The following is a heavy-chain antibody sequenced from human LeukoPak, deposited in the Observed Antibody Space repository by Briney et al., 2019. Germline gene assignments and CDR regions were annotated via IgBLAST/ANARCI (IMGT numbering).Heavy chain of an antibody. CDR3: AKDMGYYTARNYYGMDV. CDR1: GFTFDDYA. V-gene: IGHV3-43*02. CDR2: ISGDGGST. J-gene: IGHJ6*02. Sequence: GESLRLSCAASGFTFDDYAMHWVRQAPGKGLEWVSLISGDGGSTYYADSVKGRFTISRDNSKNSLYLRMNSLRTEDTALYYCAKDMGYYTARNYYGMDVWGQGTTVTVSS. D-gene: IGHD3-3*01.